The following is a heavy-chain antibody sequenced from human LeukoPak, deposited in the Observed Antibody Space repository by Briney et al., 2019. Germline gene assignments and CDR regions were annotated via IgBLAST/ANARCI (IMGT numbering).Heavy chain of an antibody. CDR1: GFTFSSYS. CDR3: ARDWFGYSYGPGY. V-gene: IGHV3-21*01. D-gene: IGHD5-18*01. CDR2: ISSSSSYI. J-gene: IGHJ4*02. Sequence: GGSLRLSCAASGFTFSSYSMNWVRQAPGKGLEWVSSISSSSSYIYYADSVKGRFTISRDNAKNSLYLQMNSLRAEDTAVYYCARDWFGYSYGPGYWGQGTLVTVSS.